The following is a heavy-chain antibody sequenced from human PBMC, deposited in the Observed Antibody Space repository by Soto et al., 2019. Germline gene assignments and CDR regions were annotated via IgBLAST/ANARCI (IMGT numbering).Heavy chain of an antibody. CDR3: ARVLSLYSSGWYWFDP. V-gene: IGHV1-18*01. D-gene: IGHD6-19*01. CDR1: GYTFTSYG. J-gene: IGHJ5*02. Sequence: ASVKVSCKASGYTFTSYGTSWVRQAPGQGLEWMGWISAYNGNTNYAQKLQGRVTMTTDTSTSTAYMELRSLRSDDTAVYYCARVLSLYSSGWYWFDPWGQGTLVTVSS. CDR2: ISAYNGNT.